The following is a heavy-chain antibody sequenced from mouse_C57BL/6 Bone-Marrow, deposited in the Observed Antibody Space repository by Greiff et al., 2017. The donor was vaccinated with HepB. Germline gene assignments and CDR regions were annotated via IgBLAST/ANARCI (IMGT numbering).Heavy chain of an antibody. CDR1: GFSLTSYG. J-gene: IGHJ3*01. CDR3: ARNGYGSPAY. V-gene: IGHV2-2*01. D-gene: IGHD1-1*01. Sequence: VMLVESGPGLVQPSQSLSITCTVSGFSLTSYGVHWVRQSPGKGLEWLGVIWSGGSTDYNAAFISRLSISKDNSKSQVFFKMNSLQADDTAIYYCARNGYGSPAYWGQGTLVTVSA. CDR2: IWSGGST.